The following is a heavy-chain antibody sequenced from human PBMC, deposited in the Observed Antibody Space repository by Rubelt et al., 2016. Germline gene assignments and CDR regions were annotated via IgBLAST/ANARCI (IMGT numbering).Heavy chain of an antibody. CDR2: ISGSGGST. Sequence: EVQLVESGGGLVQPGGSLRLSCAASGFTFSSYAMSWVRQAPGKGLEWVSAISGSGGSTYYADSVKGRFTSSRDNSKNTLYLQMNSRRAEDTAVYYCAKDRLRGLVPAAIPDVYWGQGTLVTVSS. J-gene: IGHJ4*02. V-gene: IGHV3-23*04. D-gene: IGHD2-2*02. CDR3: AKDRLRGLVPAAIPDVY. CDR1: GFTFSSYA.